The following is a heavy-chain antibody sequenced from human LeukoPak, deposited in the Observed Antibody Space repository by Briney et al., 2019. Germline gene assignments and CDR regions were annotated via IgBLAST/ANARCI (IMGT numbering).Heavy chain of an antibody. CDR1: GGSISSSSYY. CDR3: ARVDVDIVATDI. J-gene: IGHJ3*02. D-gene: IGHD5-12*01. Sequence: PSETLSLTCSVSGGSISSSSYYWSWIRQPPGKGLEWIGYIFHSGTTYYNPSLKSRVTISLDRSKNRFSLKLSSVTAADTAVCYCARVDVDIVATDIWGQGTMVTVSS. CDR2: IFHSGTT. V-gene: IGHV4-30-2*01.